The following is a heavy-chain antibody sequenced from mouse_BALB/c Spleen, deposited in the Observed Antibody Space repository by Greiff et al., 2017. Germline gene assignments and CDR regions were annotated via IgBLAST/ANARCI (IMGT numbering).Heavy chain of an antibody. J-gene: IGHJ2*01. V-gene: IGHV1-69*02. CDR3: TRLAGVDY. CDR1: GYTFTSYW. CDR2: IYPSDSYT. Sequence: QVQLQQPGAELVRPGASVKLSCKASGYTFTSYWINWVKQRPGQGLEWIGNIYPSDSYTNYNQKFKDKATLTVDKSSSTACMQLSSPTSEDSAVYYCTRLAGVDYWGQGTTLTVSS.